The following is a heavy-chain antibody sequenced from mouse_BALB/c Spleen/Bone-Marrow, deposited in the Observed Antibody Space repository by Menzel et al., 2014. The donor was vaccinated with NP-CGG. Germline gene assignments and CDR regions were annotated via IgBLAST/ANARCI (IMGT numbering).Heavy chain of an antibody. CDR2: TSCYNGAT. Sequence: LVKTGASVKISCKASGYSFTGYYMHRVKQSHGKSLEWIGYTSCYNGATSYNQKFKGKATFTVDTSSSTAYMQFNSLTSEDSAVYYCARDYGNLYYFDYWGQGTTLTVSS. J-gene: IGHJ2*01. V-gene: IGHV1S34*01. D-gene: IGHD2-1*01. CDR1: GYSFTGYY. CDR3: ARDYGNLYYFDY.